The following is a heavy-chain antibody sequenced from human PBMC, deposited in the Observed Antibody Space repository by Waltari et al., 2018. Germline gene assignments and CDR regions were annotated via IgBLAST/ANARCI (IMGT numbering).Heavy chain of an antibody. J-gene: IGHJ4*02. CDR3: ARLGIAAAGMHY. CDR2: IGGGGGSR. V-gene: IGHV3-23*01. Sequence: EVQLLESGGGLVQPGGSLRLSCAASGFTFSTCVMSWVRQAPGMGLEWVSTIGGGGGSRYYAESGKGRFTISRDNAKNSLYLQRNSLRAEDTAVYYCARLGIAAAGMHYWGQGTLVTVSS. CDR1: GFTFSTCV. D-gene: IGHD6-13*01.